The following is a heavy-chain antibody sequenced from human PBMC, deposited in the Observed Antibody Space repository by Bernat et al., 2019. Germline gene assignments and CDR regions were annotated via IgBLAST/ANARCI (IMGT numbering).Heavy chain of an antibody. D-gene: IGHD3-22*01. CDR3: ARDLVELHDSSYAFDY. V-gene: IGHV4-31*03. Sequence: QVQLQESGPGLVKPSQTLSLTCTVSGGSISSGGYYWSWIRQHPGKGLEWIGYIYYSGSTYYNPSLKSRVTISVDTSKNQFSLKLSSVTAADTAVYYCARDLVELHDSSYAFDYWGQGTMVTVSS. CDR1: GGSISSGGYY. J-gene: IGHJ3*01. CDR2: IYYSGST.